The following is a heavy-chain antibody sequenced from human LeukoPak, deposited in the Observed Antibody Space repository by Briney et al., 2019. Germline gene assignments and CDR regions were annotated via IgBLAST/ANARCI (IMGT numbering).Heavy chain of an antibody. J-gene: IGHJ3*02. V-gene: IGHV4-31*03. CDR3: ARDLFRDAFDI. D-gene: IGHD2-21*01. CDR2: IYYSGST. CDR1: GGSISSGGYY. Sequence: SETLSLTCTVSGGSISSGGYYWNWIRQHPGKGLEWIGYIYYSGSTYYNPSLKSRVTISADTSKNQFSLKLSSVTAADTAVYYCARDLFRDAFDIWGQGQWSPSLQ.